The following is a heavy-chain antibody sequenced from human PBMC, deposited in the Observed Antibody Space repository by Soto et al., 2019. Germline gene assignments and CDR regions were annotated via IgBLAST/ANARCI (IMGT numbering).Heavy chain of an antibody. J-gene: IGHJ6*03. CDR2: INAGNGNT. Sequence: QVQLVQSGAEVKKPGASVKVSCKASGYTFTSYAMHWVRQAPGQRLEWMGWINAGNGNTKYSQKFQGRVTITRDTSASTAYMELSSLRSEDTAVYYCARDGYNWNYVRWGYYYMDVWGKGTTVTVSS. D-gene: IGHD1-7*01. V-gene: IGHV1-3*01. CDR3: ARDGYNWNYVRWGYYYMDV. CDR1: GYTFTSYA.